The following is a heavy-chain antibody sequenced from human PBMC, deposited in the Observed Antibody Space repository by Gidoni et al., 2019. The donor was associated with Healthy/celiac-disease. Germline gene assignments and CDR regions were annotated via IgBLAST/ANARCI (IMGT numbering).Heavy chain of an antibody. CDR3: AKDTAPDSGHQFHDAFVI. V-gene: IGHV3-23*01. J-gene: IGHJ3*02. D-gene: IGHD5-12*01. CDR1: GFPFSSYA. Sequence: EVQLLESGGGLVQPGGSLRLSCAASGFPFSSYAMSWVRQAPGKGLEWVSSISGSGGSTYYADSVKGRFTISRDNSKNTLYLQMNSLRAEDTAVYYCAKDTAPDSGHQFHDAFVIWGQGTMVTVSS. CDR2: ISGSGGST.